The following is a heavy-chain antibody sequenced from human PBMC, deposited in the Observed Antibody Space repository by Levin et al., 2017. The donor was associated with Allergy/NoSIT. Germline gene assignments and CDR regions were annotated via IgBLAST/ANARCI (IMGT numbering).Heavy chain of an antibody. V-gene: IGHV3-30*18. Sequence: GESLKISCAASGFTFSSYGMHWVRQAPGKGLEWVAVISYDGSNKYYADSVKGRFTISRDNSKNTLYLQMNSLRAEDTAVYYCVKWARFGEYSSYMDVWGKGTTVTVSS. CDR1: GFTFSSYG. CDR2: ISYDGSNK. D-gene: IGHD3-10*01. CDR3: VKWARFGEYSSYMDV. J-gene: IGHJ6*03.